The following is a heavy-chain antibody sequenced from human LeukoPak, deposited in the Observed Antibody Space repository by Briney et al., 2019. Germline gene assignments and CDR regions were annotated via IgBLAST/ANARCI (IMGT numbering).Heavy chain of an antibody. D-gene: IGHD2-2*01. J-gene: IGHJ4*02. V-gene: IGHV3-23*01. CDR2: ISGSGGST. CDR1: GGSFSGYY. CDR3: ANIVVVPAAYFDY. Sequence: ETLSLTCAVYGGSFSGYYWSWIRQPPGKGLEWVSAISGSGGSTYYADSVKGRFTISRDNSKNTLYLQMNSLRAEDTAVYYCANIVVVPAAYFDYWGQGTLVTVSS.